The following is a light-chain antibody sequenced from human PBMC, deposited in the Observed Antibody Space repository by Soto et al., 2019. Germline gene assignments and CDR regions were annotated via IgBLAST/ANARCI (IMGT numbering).Light chain of an antibody. CDR1: QTVRNNY. CDR2: DAS. CDR3: QQYNSWPPIT. Sequence: EFVLTQSPGTLSLSPGERATLSCRASQTVRNNYLAWYQQKPGQAPRLLIYDASSRATGIPDRFSGGGSGTDFTLTIRSLEPEDFAVYYCQQYNSWPPITFGQGTRREIK. J-gene: IGKJ5*01. V-gene: IGKV3-20*01.